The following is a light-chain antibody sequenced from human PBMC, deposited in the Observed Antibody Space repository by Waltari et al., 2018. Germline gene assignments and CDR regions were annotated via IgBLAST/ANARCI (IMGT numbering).Light chain of an antibody. V-gene: IGLV1-44*01. CDR3: AAWDDSLNGPDVV. CDR2: SNN. J-gene: IGLJ2*01. CDR1: SSHIGSNT. Sequence: QSVLTQPPSASGTPGQRVPISCSGSSSHIGSNTVTWYQQLPGPAPKLLIYSNNQRPSGVPDRFSGSKSGTSASLAISGLQSEDEADYYCAAWDDSLNGPDVVFGGGTKLTVL.